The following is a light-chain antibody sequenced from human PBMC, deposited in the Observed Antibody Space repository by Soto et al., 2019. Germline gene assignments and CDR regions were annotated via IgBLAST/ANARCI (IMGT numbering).Light chain of an antibody. CDR3: QQYATSPIT. J-gene: IGKJ5*01. Sequence: EIVLTQSPGTLSLSPGEGATLSCRASQSVSSSYLAWYQQHPGQAPRLLIYGASSRATGIPDRFSGSGSGTDFTLTISRLEPEDFAVYYCQQYATSPITFGQGTRLEIK. CDR1: QSVSSSY. CDR2: GAS. V-gene: IGKV3-20*01.